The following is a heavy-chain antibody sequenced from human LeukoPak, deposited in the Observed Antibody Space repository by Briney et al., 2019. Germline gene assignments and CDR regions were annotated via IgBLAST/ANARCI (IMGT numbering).Heavy chain of an antibody. CDR3: AKDGVITMVRGVIFYFDY. CDR2: IWYDGSNK. D-gene: IGHD3-10*01. J-gene: IGHJ4*02. V-gene: IGHV3-30*02. CDR1: GFTFSSYG. Sequence: GGSLRLSCAASGFTFSSYGMHWVRQAPGKGLEWVAVIWYDGSNKYYADSVKGRFTISRDNSKNTLYLQMNSLRAEDTAVYYCAKDGVITMVRGVIFYFDYWGQGTLVTVSS.